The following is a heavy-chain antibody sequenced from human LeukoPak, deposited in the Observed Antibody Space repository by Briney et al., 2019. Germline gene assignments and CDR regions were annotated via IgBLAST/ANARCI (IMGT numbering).Heavy chain of an antibody. Sequence: PGGALRLSCAASGFTVSSNYMSWVRQAPGKGLEWVSVNYSGGSTYYADSVKGRFTVSRDNSKNTLYLQMNSLRAEDTAVYYCARVWEPGYSGSYYAVDYWGQGTLVTVSS. CDR3: ARVWEPGYSGSYYAVDY. J-gene: IGHJ4*02. CDR1: GFTVSSNY. D-gene: IGHD1-26*01. V-gene: IGHV3-66*01. CDR2: NYSGGST.